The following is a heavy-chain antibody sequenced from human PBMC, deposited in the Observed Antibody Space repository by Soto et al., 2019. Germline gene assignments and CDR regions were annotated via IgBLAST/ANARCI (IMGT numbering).Heavy chain of an antibody. V-gene: IGHV2-70*13. CDR1: GFSLSTSGVS. Sequence: SGPTLVNPTQTLTLTCVFSGFSLSTSGVSVSWIRQPPGKSLEWLALIDWSDDVYYNTSLKTRLSMSKDTSKNLVVLIMTNLDPSDTATYYCARLSGSYPGAFDSWGRGPVLTVST. CDR2: IDWSDDV. D-gene: IGHD1-26*01. J-gene: IGHJ4*02. CDR3: ARLSGSYPGAFDS.